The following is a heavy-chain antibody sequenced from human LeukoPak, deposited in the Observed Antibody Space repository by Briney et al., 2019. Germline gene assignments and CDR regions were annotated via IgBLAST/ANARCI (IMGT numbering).Heavy chain of an antibody. D-gene: IGHD2-15*01. CDR3: ARGGRNPDAFDI. CDR1: GFTFSSYS. CDR2: ISSSSSYI. J-gene: IGHJ3*02. V-gene: IGHV3-21*01. Sequence: PGGSLRLSCAASGFTFSSYSMNWVRQAPGKGLELVSSISSSSSYIYYADSVKGRFTISRDNAKNSLYLQMNSLRAEDTAVYYCARGGRNPDAFDIWGQGTMVTVSS.